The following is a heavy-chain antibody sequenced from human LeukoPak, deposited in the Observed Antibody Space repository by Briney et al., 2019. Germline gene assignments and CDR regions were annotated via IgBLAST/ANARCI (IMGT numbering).Heavy chain of an antibody. CDR2: INHSGST. V-gene: IGHV4-34*01. J-gene: IGHJ2*01. CDR1: GGSFSGYY. CDR3: ARGLRGAVAGTGWYFDL. Sequence: PSETLSLTCAVYGGSFSGYYWSWIRQPPGKGLEWIGEINHSGSTNYNPSLKSRVTISVDTSKNQFSLKLSSVTAADTAVYYCARGLRGAVAGTGWYFDLWGRGTLVTVSS. D-gene: IGHD6-19*01.